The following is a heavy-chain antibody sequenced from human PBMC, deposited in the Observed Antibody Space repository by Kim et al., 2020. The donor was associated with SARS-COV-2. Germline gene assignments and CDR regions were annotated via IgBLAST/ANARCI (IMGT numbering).Heavy chain of an antibody. CDR3: ARVDVVVPAAKSVDY. J-gene: IGHJ4*02. Sequence: PSLKRLVTISVDTSKNQFSLKLGSVTAADTAVYYCARVDVVVPAAKSVDYWGQGTLVTVSS. D-gene: IGHD2-2*01. V-gene: IGHV4-34*01.